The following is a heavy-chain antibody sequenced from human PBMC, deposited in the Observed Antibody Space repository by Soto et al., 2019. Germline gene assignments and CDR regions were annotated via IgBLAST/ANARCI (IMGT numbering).Heavy chain of an antibody. V-gene: IGHV3-33*01. D-gene: IGHD7-27*01. J-gene: IGHJ4*02. CDR2: IWYDGGNE. CDR3: ARVYANWEWELPGF. Sequence: QVQLVESGGGVVQPARSLRLSCVASGFNLRSYGMHWFRQAPGKGPEWVAVIWYDGGNEKYADSVKGRFTISRDDSRNTLYLQMNSLRAEDTAVYYCARVYANWEWELPGFWGQGTRVTVSS. CDR1: GFNLRSYG.